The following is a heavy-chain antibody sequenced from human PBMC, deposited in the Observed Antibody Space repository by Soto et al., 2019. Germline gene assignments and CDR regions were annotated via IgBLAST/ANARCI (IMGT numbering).Heavy chain of an antibody. CDR1: GFTFSTYN. CDR2: ISSSSNYI. Sequence: EVQLVESGGGLVKPGGSLRLSCAASGFTFSTYNMNWVRQAPGKGLEWVSSISSSSNYIYYADSVKGRFTISRDNAKNSLYLQMNSLRAEDTAVYYCARAGTLRFLEWLSGAGPGNGMDVWGQGTTVTVSS. J-gene: IGHJ6*02. D-gene: IGHD3-3*01. V-gene: IGHV3-21*01. CDR3: ARAGTLRFLEWLSGAGPGNGMDV.